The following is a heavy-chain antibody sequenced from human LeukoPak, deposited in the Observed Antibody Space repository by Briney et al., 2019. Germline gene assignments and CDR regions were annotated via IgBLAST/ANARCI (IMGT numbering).Heavy chain of an antibody. J-gene: IGHJ1*01. CDR1: GGSFSGYY. CDR3: ARGMSAEYFQH. Sequence: SETLSLTCAVYGGSFSGYYWSWIRQPAGKGLEWIGRIYTSGSTNYNPSLKSRVTISVDTSKNQFSLKLSSVTAADTAVYYCARGMSAEYFQHWGQGTLVTVSS. CDR2: IYTSGST. V-gene: IGHV4-59*10.